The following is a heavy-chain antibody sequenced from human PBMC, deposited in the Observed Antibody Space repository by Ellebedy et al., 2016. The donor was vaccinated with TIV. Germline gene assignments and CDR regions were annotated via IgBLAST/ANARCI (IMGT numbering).Heavy chain of an antibody. CDR1: GYTFPGYY. CDR2: INPKNGGT. J-gene: IGHJ4*02. Sequence: AASVTVSCKASGYTFPGYYIRWLRQAPGQGLAWMGWINPKNGGTNYAQKFQGRITMTRDTSISTAYMELSWLRSDDTAVYYCARDGACGGDCYGDNYWGQGSLVTVSS. CDR3: ARDGACGGDCYGDNY. D-gene: IGHD2-21*02. V-gene: IGHV1-2*02.